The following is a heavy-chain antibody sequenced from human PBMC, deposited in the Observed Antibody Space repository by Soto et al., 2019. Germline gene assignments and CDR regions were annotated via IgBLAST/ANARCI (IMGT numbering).Heavy chain of an antibody. CDR2: TSWNEDK. CDR1: GFSLSTSGVG. Sequence: QITLKESGPTLVKPTQPLTLTCTFSGFSLSTSGVGMAWLLHPPVKALEWLALTSWNEDKSYNPSLHSRLTITKGTSKNQVVRELTNLDPLDTATYYCAHIKVPSIGSYEVFDYWGPGILVTVSS. CDR3: AHIKVPSIGSYEVFDY. J-gene: IGHJ4*02. V-gene: IGHV2-5*01. D-gene: IGHD3-3*02.